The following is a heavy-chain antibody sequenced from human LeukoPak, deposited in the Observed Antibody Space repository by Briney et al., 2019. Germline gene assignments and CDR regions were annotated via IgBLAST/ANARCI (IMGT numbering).Heavy chain of an antibody. V-gene: IGHV4-59*08. CDR3: ARSQPDYGDYSY. CDR1: GGSISSYY. D-gene: IGHD4-17*01. CDR2: IYYSGST. Sequence: SSETLFLTCTVSGGSISSYYWSWIRQPPGKGLEWIGYIYYSGSTNYNPSLKSRVTISVDTSKNQFSLKLSSVTAADTAVYYCARSQPDYGDYSYWGQGTLVTVSS. J-gene: IGHJ4*02.